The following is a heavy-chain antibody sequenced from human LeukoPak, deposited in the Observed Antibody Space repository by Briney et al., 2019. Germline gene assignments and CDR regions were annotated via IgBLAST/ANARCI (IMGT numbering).Heavy chain of an antibody. D-gene: IGHD1-26*01. Sequence: ASVKVSCKASGYTFINHWMHWVRQAPGQGLEWVGLINPTGTATLYAQKFRGRVTMTRDLSTSTDYMELSSLRSDDTAVYFCARDNSVGDYAWWFDPWGQGTLVTVSS. V-gene: IGHV1-46*01. CDR3: ARDNSVGDYAWWFDP. CDR1: GYTFINHW. CDR2: INPTGTAT. J-gene: IGHJ5*02.